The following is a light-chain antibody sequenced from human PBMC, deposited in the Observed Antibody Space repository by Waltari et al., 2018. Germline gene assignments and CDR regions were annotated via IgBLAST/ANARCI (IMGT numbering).Light chain of an antibody. CDR3: QQYSGYSQT. V-gene: IGKV1-5*03. Sequence: DIQMTQSPSTLSASVGDRVTITCRASQSISSWLAWYQQKPGKAPKLLIYTASRLENGGPSRFSGSGSGTEFTLTISSLQPDDFATYFCQQYSGYSQTFGQGTKVEIK. CDR2: TAS. J-gene: IGKJ1*01. CDR1: QSISSW.